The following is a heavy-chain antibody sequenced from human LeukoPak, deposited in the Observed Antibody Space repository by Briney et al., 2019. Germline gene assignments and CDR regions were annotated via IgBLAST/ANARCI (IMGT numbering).Heavy chain of an antibody. D-gene: IGHD3-22*01. CDR2: ISWNSGSI. CDR3: AKAFDSSGYYGYDY. J-gene: IGHJ4*02. Sequence: GGSLRLSCAASGFTFDDYAMHWARQAPGKGLEWVSGISWNSGSIGYADSVKGRFTISRVNAKNSLYLQMNSLRAEDTALYYCAKAFDSSGYYGYDYWGQGTLVTVSS. V-gene: IGHV3-9*01. CDR1: GFTFDDYA.